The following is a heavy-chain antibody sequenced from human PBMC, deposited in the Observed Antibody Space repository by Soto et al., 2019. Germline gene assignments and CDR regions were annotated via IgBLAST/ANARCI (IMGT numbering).Heavy chain of an antibody. J-gene: IGHJ4*02. V-gene: IGHV3-30-3*01. CDR1: GFTFSNYA. D-gene: IGHD2-15*01. CDR2: LSYDGSSK. Sequence: GGSLRLSCAASGFTFSNYAMHWVRQSPGKGLEWVAVLSYDGSSKYYADSVKGRITLSRDNSKNTLFLQMNSLRPEDTALSYCTRGDAGSGTSPIYFDYWGQGVLVTVSS. CDR3: TRGDAGSGTSPIYFDY.